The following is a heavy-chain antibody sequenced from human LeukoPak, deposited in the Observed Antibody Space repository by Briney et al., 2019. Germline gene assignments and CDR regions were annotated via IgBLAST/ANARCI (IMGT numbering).Heavy chain of an antibody. CDR2: ILYDGSNK. J-gene: IGHJ6*02. V-gene: IGHV3-30*01. CDR1: GFTFSTYV. CDR3: ARVVAGSGYNSGMDV. Sequence: GRSLRLSCAASGFTFSTYVMHWVRQAPGKGLQWVAVILYDGSNKYFADSVKGRFIISRDNSKNTLYLQMNSLTAEDTAVYYCARVVAGSGYNSGMDVWGQGTTVTVSS. D-gene: IGHD3-3*01.